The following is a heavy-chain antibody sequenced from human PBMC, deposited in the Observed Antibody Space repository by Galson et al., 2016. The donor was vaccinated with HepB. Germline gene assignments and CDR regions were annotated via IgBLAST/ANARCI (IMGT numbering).Heavy chain of an antibody. D-gene: IGHD1/OR15-1a*01. Sequence: SETLSLTCAVSGASINSLTCWTWVRLPPGRGLEWIGQISHTGDTNYNPSHKSRVTVSVDKSKNHFSLNLNSVTASDTAVYYCVTGDNHLRSENKENWSQGTLATVSS. J-gene: IGHJ4*02. CDR1: GASINSLTC. CDR3: VTGDNHLRSENKEN. CDR2: ISHTGDT. V-gene: IGHV4-4*02.